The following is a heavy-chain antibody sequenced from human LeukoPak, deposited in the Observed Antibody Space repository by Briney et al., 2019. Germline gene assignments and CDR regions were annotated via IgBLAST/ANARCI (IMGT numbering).Heavy chain of an antibody. J-gene: IGHJ6*03. CDR2: IYSGGST. CDR3: AREATAPRPFPTDYSYYMDV. Sequence: PGGSLTLSCAASGITVSRNHMSWVRQAPGKGLEWVSGIYSGGSTFDADSVKGRFTSSRDTSKNTFYLQMNSLRVEDTAVYYCAREATAPRPFPTDYSYYMDVWGKGTTVTVSS. D-gene: IGHD6-6*01. V-gene: IGHV3-66*02. CDR1: GITVSRNH.